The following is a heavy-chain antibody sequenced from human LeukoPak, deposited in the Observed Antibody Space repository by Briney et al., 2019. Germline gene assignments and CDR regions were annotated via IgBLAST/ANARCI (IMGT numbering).Heavy chain of an antibody. CDR2: ISSSGSTI. J-gene: IGHJ4*02. CDR1: GFTFNNYE. Sequence: GGSLRLSCAASGFTFNNYEMNWVRQAPGKGLEWVSYISSSGSTIYYADSVKGRFTISRDNARNSLYLQMNSLRAEDTAVYYCATIKRYDTGRSASVGIDHWGQGTLVTVSS. V-gene: IGHV3-48*03. CDR3: ATIKRYDTGRSASVGIDH. D-gene: IGHD2-15*01.